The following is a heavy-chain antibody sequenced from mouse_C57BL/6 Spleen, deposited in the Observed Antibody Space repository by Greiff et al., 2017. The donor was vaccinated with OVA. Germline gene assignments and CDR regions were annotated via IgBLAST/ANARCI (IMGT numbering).Heavy chain of an antibody. V-gene: IGHV1-69*01. Sequence: VQLQQPGAELVMPGASVKLSCKASGYTFTSYWMHWVKQRPGQGLEWIGELDPSDSYTNYNQKFKGKSTLTVDKSSSTAYLQLSSLTSEDSAVYYCAYYGSSSWYFDVWGTGTTVTVSS. CDR3: AYYGSSSWYFDV. CDR2: LDPSDSYT. CDR1: GYTFTSYW. D-gene: IGHD1-1*01. J-gene: IGHJ1*03.